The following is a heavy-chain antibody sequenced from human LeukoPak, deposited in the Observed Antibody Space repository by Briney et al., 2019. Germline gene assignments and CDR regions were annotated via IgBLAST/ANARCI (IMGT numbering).Heavy chain of an antibody. Sequence: SETLSLTCAVYGGPFSGYYWSWIRQPPGKGLEWIGEINHSGSTNYNPSLKSRVTISVDTSKNQFSLKLSSVTAADTAVYYCARRGIAAAGTSTFFDYWGQGTLVTVSS. CDR2: INHSGST. J-gene: IGHJ4*02. V-gene: IGHV4-34*01. CDR3: ARRGIAAAGTSTFFDY. CDR1: GGPFSGYY. D-gene: IGHD6-13*01.